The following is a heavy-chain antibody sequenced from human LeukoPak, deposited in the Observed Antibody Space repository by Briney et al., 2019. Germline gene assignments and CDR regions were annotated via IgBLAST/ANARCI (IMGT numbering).Heavy chain of an antibody. CDR3: AREEDYYGAGSSGMDV. Sequence: GGSLRLSCAASGFTFSSYGMHWDRQAPGKGLEWVAVIWYDGSNKYYADSVKGRFTISKDNSKNTLYLQMNSLRAEDTAVYYCAREEDYYGAGSSGMDVWGQGTTVTVSS. J-gene: IGHJ6*02. D-gene: IGHD3-10*01. CDR1: GFTFSSYG. CDR2: IWYDGSNK. V-gene: IGHV3-33*01.